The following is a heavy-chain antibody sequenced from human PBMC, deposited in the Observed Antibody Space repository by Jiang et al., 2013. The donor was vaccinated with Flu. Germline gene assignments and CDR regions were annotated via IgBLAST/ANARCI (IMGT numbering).Heavy chain of an antibody. CDR1: GFTFSSYS. Sequence: VQLLESGGGLVQPGGSLRLSCAASGFTFSSYSMNWVRQAPGKGLEWVSYISSSSSTIYYADSVKGRFTISRDNAKNSLYLQMNSLRAEDTAVYYCARDYNYYDSSGYYYHSHFDY. J-gene: IGHJ4*01. V-gene: IGHV3-48*01. CDR3: ARDYNYYDSSGYYYHSHFDY. D-gene: IGHD3-22*01. CDR2: ISSSSSTI.